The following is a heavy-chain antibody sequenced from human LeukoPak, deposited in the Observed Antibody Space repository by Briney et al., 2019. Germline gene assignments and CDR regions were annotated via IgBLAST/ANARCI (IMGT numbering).Heavy chain of an antibody. J-gene: IGHJ6*03. V-gene: IGHV3-7*01. D-gene: IGHD3-16*01. Sequence: GGSLRLSCAASGFIFSSYWMSWVRQAPGKGLEWVANIKQDGSERYYVDSVKGRFSISRDNAKNSLYLQMNGLRAEDTAVYYCAEGDYMDVWGKGTTVIVSS. CDR2: IKQDGSER. CDR1: GFIFSSYW. CDR3: AEGDYMDV.